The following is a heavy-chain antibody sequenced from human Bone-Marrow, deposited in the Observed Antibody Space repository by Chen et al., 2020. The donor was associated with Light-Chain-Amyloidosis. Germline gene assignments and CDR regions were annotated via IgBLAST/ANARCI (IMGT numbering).Heavy chain of an antibody. CDR1: GYTFPNYW. J-gene: IGHJ4*02. CDR3: ARRRDGHNFDY. CDR2: IYPDDSDA. Sequence: EVQLELSGPEVKKPGESLKISCKGSGYTFPNYWIGWVRQMPGKGLEWMGVIYPDDSDARYSPSFEGQVTISADKSITTAYLQWRSLKASDTAMYYCARRRDGHNFDYWGQGTLVTVSS. V-gene: IGHV5-51*01.